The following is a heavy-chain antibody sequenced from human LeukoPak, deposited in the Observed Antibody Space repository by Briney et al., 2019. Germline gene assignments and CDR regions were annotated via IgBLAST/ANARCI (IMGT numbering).Heavy chain of an antibody. J-gene: IGHJ5*02. CDR3: ARDLRGSLVIWFDP. CDR1: GFTFSSYS. CDR2: ISSSSSYI. Sequence: GGSLRLSCAASGFTFSSYSMNWVRQAPGKGLEWVSSISSSSSYIYYADSVKGRFTISRDNAKNSPYLQMNSLRAEDTAVYYCARDLRGSLVIWFDPWGQGTLVTVSS. D-gene: IGHD3-10*01. V-gene: IGHV3-21*01.